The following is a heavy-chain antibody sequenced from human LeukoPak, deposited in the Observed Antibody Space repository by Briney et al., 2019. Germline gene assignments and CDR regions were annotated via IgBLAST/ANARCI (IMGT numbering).Heavy chain of an antibody. Sequence: GGSLRLSCAASGFTFSNYAMSWVRQAPGKGLEWVSTISGSTENTYYADSVKGRFTISRDNSKNTLHLQMNSPRAEDTAIYYCARAPRKFRGIIVTPLYYFDYWGQGALVTVSS. J-gene: IGHJ4*02. CDR2: ISGSTENT. CDR1: GFTFSNYA. V-gene: IGHV3-23*01. D-gene: IGHD3-10*01. CDR3: ARAPRKFRGIIVTPLYYFDY.